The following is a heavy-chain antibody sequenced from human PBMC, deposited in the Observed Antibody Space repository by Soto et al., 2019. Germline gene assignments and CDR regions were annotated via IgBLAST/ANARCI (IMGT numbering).Heavy chain of an antibody. V-gene: IGHV1-18*01. D-gene: IGHD2-21*02. CDR1: GYTFTSYG. CDR2: ISAYNGNT. Sequence: QVQLVQSGAEVKKPGASVKVSCKASGYTFTSYGISWVRQAPGQGLEWMGWISAYNGNTNYEQKLQGRVTMTTDTPTRTAYKELRRLRSDDTAVYYCARAAIPLSSGGHFDYWGQGTLVTVSS. CDR3: ARAAIPLSSGGHFDY. J-gene: IGHJ4*02.